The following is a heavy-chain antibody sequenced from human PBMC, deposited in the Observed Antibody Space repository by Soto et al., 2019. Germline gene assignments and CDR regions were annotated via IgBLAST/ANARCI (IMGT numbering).Heavy chain of an antibody. V-gene: IGHV3-23*01. Sequence: HPGGSLRLSCAASGFPFSSYAMSWVLQAPGKGLEWVSAISGSGGSTYYADSVKGRFTISRDNSKNTLYLQMNSLRAEDTAVYYCANIDSSGWSDVWGQGTTVTVSS. CDR3: ANIDSSGWSDV. D-gene: IGHD6-19*01. CDR2: ISGSGGST. CDR1: GFPFSSYA. J-gene: IGHJ6*02.